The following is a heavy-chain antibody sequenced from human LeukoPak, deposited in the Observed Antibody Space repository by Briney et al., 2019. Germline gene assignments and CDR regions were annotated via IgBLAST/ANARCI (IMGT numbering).Heavy chain of an antibody. J-gene: IGHJ5*02. CDR3: AKGRGTYYDFWSAQANWFDP. Sequence: PGGSLRLSCAASGFTFSSYAMSWVRQAPGKGLEWVSAISGSGGSTYYADSVKGRFTISRDNSKNTLYLQMNSLRAEDTAVYYCAKGRGTYYDFWSAQANWFDPWGQGTLVTVSS. V-gene: IGHV3-23*01. CDR1: GFTFSSYA. D-gene: IGHD3-3*01. CDR2: ISGSGGST.